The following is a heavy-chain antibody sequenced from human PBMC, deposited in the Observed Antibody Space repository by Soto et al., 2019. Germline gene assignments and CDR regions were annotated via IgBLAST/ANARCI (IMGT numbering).Heavy chain of an antibody. Sequence: GASVKVSCKASGYTFTSYAMHWVRQAPGQRLEWMGWINAGNGNTKYSQKFQGRVTITRDTSASTAYMELSSLRSEDTAVYYCARLHDSSGYYRNWFDPWGQGTLVTV. CDR1: GYTFTSYA. V-gene: IGHV1-3*01. CDR3: ARLHDSSGYYRNWFDP. CDR2: INAGNGNT. D-gene: IGHD3-22*01. J-gene: IGHJ5*02.